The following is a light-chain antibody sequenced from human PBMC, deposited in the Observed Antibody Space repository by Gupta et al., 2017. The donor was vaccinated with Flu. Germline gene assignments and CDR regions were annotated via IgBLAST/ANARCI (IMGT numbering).Light chain of an antibody. CDR1: QNINIY. CDR3: QQRSKWPLT. V-gene: IGKV3-11*01. J-gene: IGKJ4*01. CDR2: DAS. Sequence: DIVLTQSPVSLSLSPGERATLSCRASQNINIYLGWYQQKPCQGPRLIISDASNSATGIPARFSRSWSGTDFTLTISSLEPGDFAAYFCQQRSKWPLTFGGGTKVEI.